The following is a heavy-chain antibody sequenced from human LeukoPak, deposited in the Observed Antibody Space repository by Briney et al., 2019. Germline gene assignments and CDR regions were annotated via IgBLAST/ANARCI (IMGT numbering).Heavy chain of an antibody. CDR3: TRSSTRGSGYYSWFDP. CDR2: IYYSGST. CDR1: GGSISSYY. Sequence: SETLSLTCTVSGGSISSYYWSWIRQPPGKGLEWIGYIYYSGSTNYNPSLKSRVTISVDTSKNQFSLELSSVTAADTAVYYCTRSSTRGSGYYSWFDPWGQGTLVTVSS. D-gene: IGHD3-3*01. V-gene: IGHV4-59*08. J-gene: IGHJ5*02.